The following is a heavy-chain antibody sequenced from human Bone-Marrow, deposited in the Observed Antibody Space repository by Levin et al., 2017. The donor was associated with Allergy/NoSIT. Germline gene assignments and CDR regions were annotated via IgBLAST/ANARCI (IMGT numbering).Heavy chain of an antibody. V-gene: IGHV4-59*01. J-gene: IGHJ4*02. D-gene: IGHD6-19*01. CDR2: IYYSGST. CDR3: ARAVPPGLHIAVAGTPPPKFDY. Sequence: ASETLSLTCTVSGGSISSYYWSWIRQPPGKGLEWIGYIYYSGSTNYNPSLKSRVTISVDTSKNQFSLKLSSVTAADTAVYYCARAVPPGLHIAVAGTPPPKFDYWGQGTLVTVSS. CDR1: GGSISSYY.